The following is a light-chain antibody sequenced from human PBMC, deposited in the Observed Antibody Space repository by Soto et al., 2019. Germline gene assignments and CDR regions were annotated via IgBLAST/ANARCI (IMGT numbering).Light chain of an antibody. V-gene: IGLV1-44*01. CDR2: SNN. Sequence: QSVLPQPPSASGTPGQRATISCSGSSSNIVSNTVNWYQQLPGTAPKLLIYSNNQRPSGVPDRFSGSKSGTSASLAISGLQSEEEADYYCAAWEDSLNGPVFGGGTKLTVL. J-gene: IGLJ2*01. CDR3: AAWEDSLNGPV. CDR1: SSNIVSNT.